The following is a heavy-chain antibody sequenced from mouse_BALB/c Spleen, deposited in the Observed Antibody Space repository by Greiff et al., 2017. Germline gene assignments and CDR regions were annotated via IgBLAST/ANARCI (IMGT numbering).Heavy chain of an antibody. J-gene: IGHJ4*01. CDR2: IYPGDGDT. Sequence: QVTLKESGAELVRPGSSVKISCKASGYAFSSYWMNWVKQRPGQGLEWIGQIYPGDGDTNYNGKFKGKATLTADKSSSTAYMQLSSLTSEDSAVYFCARYAMDYWGQGTSVTVSS. CDR3: ARYAMDY. CDR1: GYAFSSYW. V-gene: IGHV1-80*01.